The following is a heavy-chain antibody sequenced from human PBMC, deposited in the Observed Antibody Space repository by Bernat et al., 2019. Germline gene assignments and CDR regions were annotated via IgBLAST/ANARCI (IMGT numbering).Heavy chain of an antibody. CDR2: ISYDGSNK. V-gene: IGHV3-30-3*01. Sequence: QVQLVESGGGVVQPGRSLRLSYAASGFTFSSYAMHWVRQAPGKGLEWVAVISYDGSNKYYADSVKGRFTISRDNSKNTLYLQMNSLRAEDTAVYYCARDWRIAVAGTTLDYWGQGTLVTVSS. J-gene: IGHJ4*02. CDR1: GFTFSSYA. CDR3: ARDWRIAVAGTTLDY. D-gene: IGHD6-19*01.